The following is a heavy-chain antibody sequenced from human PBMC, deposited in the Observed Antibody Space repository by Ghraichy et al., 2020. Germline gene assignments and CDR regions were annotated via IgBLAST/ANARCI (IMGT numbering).Heavy chain of an antibody. D-gene: IGHD6-25*01. CDR2: INTNSGGT. CDR1: GYTFTDYY. V-gene: IGHV1-2*02. J-gene: IGHJ5*02. CDR3: ARAGQKREAARWFDP. Sequence: ASVKVSCKASGYTFTDYYMHWVRQAPGQGLEWMGWINTNSGGTNYAPKFRGRVTMTRDTSISTAHMELSRLRYEDTAVYYCARAGQKREAARWFDPWGQGTLVTVSS.